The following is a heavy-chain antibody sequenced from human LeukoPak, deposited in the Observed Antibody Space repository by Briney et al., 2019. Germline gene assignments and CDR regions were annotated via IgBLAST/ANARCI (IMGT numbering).Heavy chain of an antibody. V-gene: IGHV3-74*01. Sequence: GGSLRLSCAASGFTFSTSWIHWVRQAPGKGLVWVSRMNGDGTTTNFADSVKGRFTISRDNAKNTLYLQMNSLRDEDTAVYYCARAGYYRFDYRGQGILVTVSS. CDR1: GFTFSTSW. CDR2: MNGDGTTT. CDR3: ARAGYYRFDY. D-gene: IGHD2/OR15-2a*01. J-gene: IGHJ4*02.